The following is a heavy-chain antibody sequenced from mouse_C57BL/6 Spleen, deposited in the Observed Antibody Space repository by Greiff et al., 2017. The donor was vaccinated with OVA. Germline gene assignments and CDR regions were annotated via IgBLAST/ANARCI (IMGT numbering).Heavy chain of an antibody. CDR3: AREIYDGYYAFDY. CDR1: GYSITSGYY. V-gene: IGHV3-6*01. D-gene: IGHD2-3*01. CDR2: ISYDGSN. J-gene: IGHJ2*01. Sequence: EVKLMESGPGLVKPSQSLSLTCSVTGYSITSGYYWNWIRQFPGNKLEWMGYISYDGSNNYNPSLKNLISITRDTSTNQFFLKLNSVTTEDTATYDCAREIYDGYYAFDYWGQGTTLTVSS.